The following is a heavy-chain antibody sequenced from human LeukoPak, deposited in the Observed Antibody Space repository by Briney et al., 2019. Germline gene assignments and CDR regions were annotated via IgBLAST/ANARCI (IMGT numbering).Heavy chain of an antibody. J-gene: IGHJ6*02. Sequence: GASVKVSCKASGYTFTSYGISWVRQAPGQGLEWMGWLSAYNGNTNYAQKLQGRVTMTTDTSTSTAYMELRSLRSDDTAVYYCARDGYSYGLYGMDVWGQGTTVTVSS. V-gene: IGHV1-18*01. CDR3: ARDGYSYGLYGMDV. CDR1: GYTFTSYG. CDR2: LSAYNGNT. D-gene: IGHD5-18*01.